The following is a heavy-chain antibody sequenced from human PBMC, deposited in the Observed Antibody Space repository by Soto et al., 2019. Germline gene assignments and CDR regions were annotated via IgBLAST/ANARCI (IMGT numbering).Heavy chain of an antibody. CDR3: TRVGLTWVRNVFDM. D-gene: IGHD1-1*01. Sequence: EVQLVESGGGLVQPGGSLRLSCAASGFTFGSNWMHWVHQVPGKGLVWVSRINSDGSSTNYADSVKGRFTISRDNAKNTLYLQMNSLTAEDTAVYYCTRVGLTWVRNVFDMWGQGTMVTVSS. J-gene: IGHJ3*02. CDR1: GFTFGSNW. V-gene: IGHV3-74*01. CDR2: INSDGSST.